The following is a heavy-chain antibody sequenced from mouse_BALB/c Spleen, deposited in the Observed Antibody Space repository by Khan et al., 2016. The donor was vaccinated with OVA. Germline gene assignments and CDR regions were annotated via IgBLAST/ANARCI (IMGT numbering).Heavy chain of an antibody. V-gene: IGHV14-1*02. J-gene: IGHJ3*01. D-gene: IGHD2-3*01. CDR1: GFNIKDYY. CDR2: IDPENGNT. CDR3: TRDGYSPLFAD. Sequence: MQLEESGAELVRPGALVKLSCKASGFNIKDYYMHWVKQRPEQGLVWIGRIDPENGNTIYDPKFQGKASITSDTSSNTAYLQLSSLTSEDTAVYYCTRDGYSPLFADWGQGTLVTVSA.